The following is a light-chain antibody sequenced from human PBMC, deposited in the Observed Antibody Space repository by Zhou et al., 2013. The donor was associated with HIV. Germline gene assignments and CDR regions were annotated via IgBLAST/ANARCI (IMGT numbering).Light chain of an antibody. J-gene: IGKJ4*01. CDR2: DAS. V-gene: IGKV1-33*01. CDR3: QHYDNVLT. Sequence: DIQMTQSPSSLSASVGDRVTITCQASQDISNYLNWYQQKPGKAPKLLIYDASNLETGVPSRFSGSGSGTDFTFTISSLQPEDIATYYCQHYDNVLTFGRRDRRWRSN. CDR1: QDISNY.